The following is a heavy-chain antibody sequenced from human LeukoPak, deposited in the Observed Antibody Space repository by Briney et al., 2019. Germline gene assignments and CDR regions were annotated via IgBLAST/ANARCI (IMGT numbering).Heavy chain of an antibody. J-gene: IGHJ4*02. CDR1: GFTFSSYA. Sequence: GGSLRLSCAASGFTFSSYAMSWVRQAPGKGLEWISVISGSGGTTYYADSVKGRFTISRDNSKNTLYLQMNSLRAEDTAVYYCAKAIDSGDGNYFDYWGQGTLVTVSS. CDR3: AKAIDSGDGNYFDY. V-gene: IGHV3-23*01. D-gene: IGHD4-17*01. CDR2: ISGSGGTT.